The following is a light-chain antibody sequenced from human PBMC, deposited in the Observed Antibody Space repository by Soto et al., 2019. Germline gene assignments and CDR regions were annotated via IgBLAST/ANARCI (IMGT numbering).Light chain of an antibody. V-gene: IGKV3-20*01. Sequence: EIVLSQSPVTLSLSPGERGTLSCRASQSVGTSLAWYQQKPGQAPRLLIYGASNRATGIPDRFSGSGSGTDFTLTISKLEPEDFAVYHCQQYGGSPRTFGQGTKVDIK. CDR1: QSVGTS. CDR2: GAS. CDR3: QQYGGSPRT. J-gene: IGKJ1*01.